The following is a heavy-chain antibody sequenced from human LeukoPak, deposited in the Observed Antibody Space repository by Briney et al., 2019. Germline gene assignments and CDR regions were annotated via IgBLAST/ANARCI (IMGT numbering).Heavy chain of an antibody. CDR1: GFIFSNYG. Sequence: GGSLRLSCAASGFIFSNYGMHWVRQALGKGLEWVAVIWYDGSNKYYADSVKGRFTISRDNSKNTLYLQMNSLRAEDTAVYYCARESPGMDVWGRGTTVTVSS. J-gene: IGHJ6*02. CDR3: ARESPGMDV. CDR2: IWYDGSNK. V-gene: IGHV3-33*01.